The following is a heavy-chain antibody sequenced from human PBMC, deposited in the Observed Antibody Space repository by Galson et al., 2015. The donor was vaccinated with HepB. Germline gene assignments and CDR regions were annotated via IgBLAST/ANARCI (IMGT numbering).Heavy chain of an antibody. CDR3: ARDRYDSSGYYECFDY. CDR1: GYTFTSYG. V-gene: IGHV1-18*04. Sequence: SVKVSCKASGYTFTSYGISWVRQAPGQGLEWMGWISAYNGNTNYAQKLQGRVTMTTDTSTSTAYMELRSLRSDDTAVYYCARDRYDSSGYYECFDYWGQGTLVTVSS. CDR2: ISAYNGNT. D-gene: IGHD3-22*01. J-gene: IGHJ4*02.